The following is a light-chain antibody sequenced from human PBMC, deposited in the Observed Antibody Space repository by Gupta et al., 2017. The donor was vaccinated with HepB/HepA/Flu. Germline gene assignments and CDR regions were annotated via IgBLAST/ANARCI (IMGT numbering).Light chain of an antibody. CDR1: SGSIASMY. CDR2: EDN. J-gene: IGLJ2*01. Sequence: NFMLTQPHSVSESPGKTVTISCTRSSGSIASMYVQWYQQLPGSAPTTVIYEDNQRPSGVPDRFSGSIDSSSDSASLTISGLKTEDDADYYGQSYDSSNHVVFGGGTKLTVL. CDR3: QSYDSSNHVV. V-gene: IGLV6-57*03.